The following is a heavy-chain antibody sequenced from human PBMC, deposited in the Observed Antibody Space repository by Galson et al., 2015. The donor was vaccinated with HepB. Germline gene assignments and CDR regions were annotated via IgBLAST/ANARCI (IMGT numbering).Heavy chain of an antibody. CDR1: GFIFGDYA. V-gene: IGHV3-49*03. J-gene: IGHJ6*02. D-gene: IGHD1-26*01. CDR2: IRSKVYGGTP. CDR3: ARGQGVGAAYSGMDG. Sequence: SLRLPCAGSGFIFGDYAMSWFRQAPGKGLGWVGFIRSKVYGGTPEYAASEKGTFIISRDDDKGIVDLQINSLKKEDSGIYFCARGQGVGAAYSGMDGMGQGTTVIVSS.